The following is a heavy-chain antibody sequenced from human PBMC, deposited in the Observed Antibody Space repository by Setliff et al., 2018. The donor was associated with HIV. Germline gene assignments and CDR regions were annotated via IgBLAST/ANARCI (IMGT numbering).Heavy chain of an antibody. CDR3: ARDSPYYFDSSGYYNEYLHH. J-gene: IGHJ1*01. V-gene: IGHV1-8*02. CDR2: MNPNSGNT. D-gene: IGHD3-22*01. Sequence: ASVKVSCKASGYTFTNYDINWVRQATGQGLEWMGWMNPNSGNTGYAQNFQGRITMTTNTSISTAYMELRSLRSDDTAVYYCARDSPYYFDSSGYYNEYLHHWGQGTLVTVSS. CDR1: GYTFTNYD.